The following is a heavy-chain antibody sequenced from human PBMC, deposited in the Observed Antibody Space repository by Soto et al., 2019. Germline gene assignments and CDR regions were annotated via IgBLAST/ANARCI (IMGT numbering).Heavy chain of an antibody. CDR1: GGSISSNY. Sequence: SETLSLTCTVSGGSISSNYWSWIRQPPGKGLEWIGYIYYSGSTNYNPSLKSRVTISVDTSKNQFSLKLSSVTAADTAVYYCVRGGSAHYDFWSGYYILGYWGQGTLDTVSS. J-gene: IGHJ4*02. CDR2: IYYSGST. V-gene: IGHV4-59*01. D-gene: IGHD3-3*01. CDR3: VRGGSAHYDFWSGYYILGY.